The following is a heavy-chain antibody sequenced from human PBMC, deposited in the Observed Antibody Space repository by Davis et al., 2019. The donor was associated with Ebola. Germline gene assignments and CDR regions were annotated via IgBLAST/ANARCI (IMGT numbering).Heavy chain of an antibody. Sequence: AASVKVSCKASGYTFTSYAMHWVRQAPGQRLEWMGWINAGNGNTKYSQKFQGRVTITRDTSASTAYMELSSLRVEDTAIYYCAKYITTSPSRYFDPWGQGTLVTVSS. D-gene: IGHD3-3*01. V-gene: IGHV1-3*01. J-gene: IGHJ5*02. CDR3: AKYITTSPSRYFDP. CDR2: INAGNGNT. CDR1: GYTFTSYA.